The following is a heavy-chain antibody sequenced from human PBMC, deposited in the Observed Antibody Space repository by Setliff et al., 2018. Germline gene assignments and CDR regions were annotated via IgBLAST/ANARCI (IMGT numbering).Heavy chain of an antibody. Sequence: ASVKVSCKASGYTFTSYDINWVRQATGQGLEWMGWMNPNSGNTDYAQKFQGRVTMTRNTSISTAYMDLSSLRFEDTAVYYCARAQSWSGGPYYFDNWGQGTLVTVSS. V-gene: IGHV1-8*02. CDR3: ARAQSWSGGPYYFDN. CDR2: MNPNSGNT. D-gene: IGHD3-3*01. J-gene: IGHJ4*02. CDR1: GYTFTSYD.